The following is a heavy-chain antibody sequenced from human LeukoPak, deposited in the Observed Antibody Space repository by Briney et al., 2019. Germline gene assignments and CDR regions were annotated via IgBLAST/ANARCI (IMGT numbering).Heavy chain of an antibody. CDR3: ARSIDIDY. V-gene: IGHV3-48*01. Sequence: PGGSLRLSCAASGFTFNTYTMNWVRQAPGKGLEWVSYISSSSSIIYYADSVKGRFTISRDTAKNSLYLQMNSLRAEDTAVYYCARSIDIDYWGQGTLVTVSS. D-gene: IGHD2-21*01. CDR1: GFTFNTYT. J-gene: IGHJ4*02. CDR2: ISSSSSII.